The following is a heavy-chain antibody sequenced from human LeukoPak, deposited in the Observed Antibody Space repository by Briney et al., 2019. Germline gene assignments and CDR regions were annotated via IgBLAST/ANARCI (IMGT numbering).Heavy chain of an antibody. J-gene: IGHJ6*02. V-gene: IGHV3-74*01. CDR1: GFTFTSYW. D-gene: IGHD2-15*01. Sequence: SGGSLRLSCAASGFTFTSYWIHWVRQAPGKGLVWVSRIKGDESSTNYADSVKGRFTISRDNAKNTVYLHMNSLRLEDAAVYYCARGIKNYYGVDVWGQGTTVTVSS. CDR3: ARGIKNYYGVDV. CDR2: IKGDESST.